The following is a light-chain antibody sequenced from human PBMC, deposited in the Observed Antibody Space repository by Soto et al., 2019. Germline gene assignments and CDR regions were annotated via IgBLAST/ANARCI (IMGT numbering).Light chain of an antibody. CDR1: QGLSSA. Sequence: AIQLTQSPSSLSASVGDRVSITCRASQGLSSALAWYQHKPGKPPKILIYDASSMQSGVPSRFSGSESGTACTLTLSSLQPEDFAPYYCQQLICYPFTFGRGTRLEIK. J-gene: IGKJ5*01. CDR2: DAS. V-gene: IGKV1-13*02. CDR3: QQLICYPFT.